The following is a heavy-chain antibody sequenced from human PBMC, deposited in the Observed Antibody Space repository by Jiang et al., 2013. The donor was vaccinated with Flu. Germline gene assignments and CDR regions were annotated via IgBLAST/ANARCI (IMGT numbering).Heavy chain of an antibody. CDR2: IKTDGSST. J-gene: IGHJ3*02. V-gene: IGHV3-74*01. CDR3: VRLSRDGYNSAFDI. Sequence: AASGFTFSMYWMHWVRQAPRKGLVWVSRIKTDGSSTDYADSVKGRFTISRDNAKNTLDLQMNSLRAEDTAVYFCVRLSRDGYNSAFDIWGQGTMVTVSS. CDR1: GFTFSMYW. D-gene: IGHD5-24*01.